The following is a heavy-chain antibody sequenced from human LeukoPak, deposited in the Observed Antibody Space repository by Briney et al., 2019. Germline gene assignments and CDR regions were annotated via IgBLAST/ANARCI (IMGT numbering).Heavy chain of an antibody. Sequence: GGSLRLSCAASGFTFSSYAMSWVRQAPGKGLEWVSAISGSGGSTYYADSVKGRFTISRDNSKNTLYLRMNSLRAEDTAVYYCAKDTLYDSSGLSDYWGQGTLVTVSS. CDR3: AKDTLYDSSGLSDY. CDR2: ISGSGGST. J-gene: IGHJ4*02. V-gene: IGHV3-23*01. D-gene: IGHD3-22*01. CDR1: GFTFSSYA.